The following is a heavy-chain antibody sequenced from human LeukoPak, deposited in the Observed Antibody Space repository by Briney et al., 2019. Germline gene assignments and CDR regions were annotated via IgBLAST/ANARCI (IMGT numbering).Heavy chain of an antibody. J-gene: IGHJ4*02. CDR3: TSGAAGFDY. D-gene: IGHD6-13*01. Sequence: GGSLRLSCAASGSTFSTYDMHWVRRATGKGLEWVSGMGKTAGDTYYSGSVQGRFTISRENAKNSVYLEMNSLRAGDTAVYYCTSGAAGFDYWGQGTLVSVSS. CDR1: GSTFSTYD. V-gene: IGHV3-13*04. CDR2: MGKTAGDT.